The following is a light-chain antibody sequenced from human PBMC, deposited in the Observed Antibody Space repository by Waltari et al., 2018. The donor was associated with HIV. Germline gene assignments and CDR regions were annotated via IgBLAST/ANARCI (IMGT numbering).Light chain of an antibody. CDR3: MQALETPFT. CDR2: LCS. Sequence: DIVMTQSPLSLPVTPGEPASISCRSSQSLLHSDGYNYLDWYLQKPGHSPQLLIYLCSKRASGVPDRFSGSGSGIDFTLKISRVEAEDVGVYYCMQALETPFTFGPGTKVDIK. V-gene: IGKV2-28*01. J-gene: IGKJ3*01. CDR1: QSLLHSDGYNY.